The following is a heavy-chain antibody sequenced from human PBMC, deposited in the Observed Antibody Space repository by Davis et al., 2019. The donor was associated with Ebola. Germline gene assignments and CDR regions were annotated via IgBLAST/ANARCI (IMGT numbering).Heavy chain of an antibody. D-gene: IGHD2-2*01. CDR2: INSDGSST. CDR1: GFTFSSYW. J-gene: IGHJ4*02. Sequence: GESLKISCAASGFTFSSYWMHWVRQAPGKGLVWVSRINSDGSSTSYADSVKGRFTISRDNAKNTLYLQMNSLRAEDTAVYYCARDRCSSTSCYYDYWGQGTLVTVSS. V-gene: IGHV3-74*01. CDR3: ARDRCSSTSCYYDY.